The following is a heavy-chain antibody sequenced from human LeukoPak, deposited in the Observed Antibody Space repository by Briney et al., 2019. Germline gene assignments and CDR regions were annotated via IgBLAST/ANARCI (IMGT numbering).Heavy chain of an antibody. CDR3: ARVPSDSSSWYGV. CDR2: INPNSGDT. D-gene: IGHD6-13*01. J-gene: IGHJ4*02. CDR1: GYTFTGYY. V-gene: IGHV1-2*02. Sequence: ASVKVSCKASGYTFTGYYMHWVRQAPGQGLEWMGWINPNSGDTNYAQKFQGRVTMTRDTSISTAYMELSRLRSDDTAVYYCARVPSDSSSWYGVWGQGTLVTVSS.